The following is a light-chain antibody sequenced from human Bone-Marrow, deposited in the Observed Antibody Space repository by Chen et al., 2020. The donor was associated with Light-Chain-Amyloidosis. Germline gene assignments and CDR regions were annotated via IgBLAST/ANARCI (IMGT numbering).Light chain of an antibody. CDR3: CSYGGRFSLM. CDR1: YSDVGSHNF. V-gene: IGLV2-23*02. J-gene: IGLJ3*02. CDR2: GVN. Sequence: QSALTQPASVSGSPGQSVTIACTGSYSDVGSHNFVSWYQLHPGRAPKLILYGVNNRPSGVSERFSGSKTDTPASLTISGLLGEDEADYYCCSYGGRFSLMFGGGTRLTVL.